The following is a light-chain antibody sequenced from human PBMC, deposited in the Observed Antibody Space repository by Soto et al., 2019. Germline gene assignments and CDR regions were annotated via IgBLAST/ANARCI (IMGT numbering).Light chain of an antibody. CDR3: QQYNSYSSWT. V-gene: IGKV1-5*01. Sequence: DIHMTQSPSTLSASVGDRVTITCRPSQSISSWLAWYQQKPGKAPKLLIYDASSLESGGPSTFSGSGSGTEFTLTISSLQPDDFATYYCQQYNSYSSWTFGQGTKVDIK. J-gene: IGKJ1*01. CDR1: QSISSW. CDR2: DAS.